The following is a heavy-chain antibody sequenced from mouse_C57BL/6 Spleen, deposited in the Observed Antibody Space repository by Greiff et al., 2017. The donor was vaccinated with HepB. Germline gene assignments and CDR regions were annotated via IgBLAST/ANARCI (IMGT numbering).Heavy chain of an antibody. CDR3: TTWGAGY. J-gene: IGHJ2*01. Sequence: EVKLMESGAELVRPGASVKLSCTASGFNIKDDYMHWVKQRPEQGLEWIGWIDPENGDTEYASKFQGKATITADTSSNTAYLQLSSLTSEDTAVYYCTTWGAGYWGQGTTLTVSS. CDR2: IDPENGDT. V-gene: IGHV14-4*01. CDR1: GFNIKDDY.